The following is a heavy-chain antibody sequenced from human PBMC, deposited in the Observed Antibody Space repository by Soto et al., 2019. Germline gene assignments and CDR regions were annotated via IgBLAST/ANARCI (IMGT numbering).Heavy chain of an antibody. CDR3: ARVVLTSDAFDI. CDR2: INPSSGST. Sequence: ASVKVSCKASGYTFTSYYMHWVRQAPGQGLEWMGIINPSSGSTSYAQKLQGRVTMTTDTSTSTAYMGLRSLRSDDTAVYYCARVVLTSDAFDIWGQGTMVTVSS. CDR1: GYTFTSYY. D-gene: IGHD2-8*02. J-gene: IGHJ3*02. V-gene: IGHV1-46*01.